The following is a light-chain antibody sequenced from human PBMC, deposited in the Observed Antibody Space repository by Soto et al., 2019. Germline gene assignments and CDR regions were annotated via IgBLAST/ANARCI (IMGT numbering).Light chain of an antibody. CDR1: QSVSSSY. CDR2: GAS. V-gene: IGKV3D-20*02. J-gene: IGKJ5*01. Sequence: EIVLTQSPGTLSLSPWERATLSCRASQSVSSSYLAWYQQKPGQAPRLLIYGASSRATGIPDRFSGSGSGTDFTLTISRLEPEDVAVYYCQHRMNWPLTFGQGTRLEIK. CDR3: QHRMNWPLT.